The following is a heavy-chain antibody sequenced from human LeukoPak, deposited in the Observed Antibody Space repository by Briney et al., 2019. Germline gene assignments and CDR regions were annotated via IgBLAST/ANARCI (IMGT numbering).Heavy chain of an antibody. CDR1: GYTFTGYY. CDR3: ARERRDGYNYDY. V-gene: IGHV1-2*02. Sequence: ASVKVSYKASGYTFTGYYMHWVRQAPGQGLEWMGWINPNSGGTNYAQKFQGRVTMTRDTSISTAYMELSRLRSDDTAVYYCARERRDGYNYDYWGQGTLVTVSS. J-gene: IGHJ4*02. CDR2: INPNSGGT. D-gene: IGHD5-24*01.